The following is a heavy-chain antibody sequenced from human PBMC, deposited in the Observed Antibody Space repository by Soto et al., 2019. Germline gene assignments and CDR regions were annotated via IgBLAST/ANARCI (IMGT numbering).Heavy chain of an antibody. CDR1: GGTISSHA. D-gene: IGHD1-1*01. CDR3: AGTIQIPYYHGMDV. Sequence: QVQLVQSGAEVKKPGSSVKVSCKASGGTISSHAITWVRQAPGQGLEWMGGIIPIFGTANYAQKFQGRVTITADESTSTAYMELSSLGSEDTALYDCAGTIQIPYYHGMDVWGQGTTVTVSS. CDR2: IIPIFGTA. V-gene: IGHV1-69*01. J-gene: IGHJ6*02.